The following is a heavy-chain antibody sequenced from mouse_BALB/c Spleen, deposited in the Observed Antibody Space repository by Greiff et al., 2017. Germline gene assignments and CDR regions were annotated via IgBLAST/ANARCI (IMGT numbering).Heavy chain of an antibody. CDR2: ISSGGSYT. CDR3: TREDYGNYFDY. V-gene: IGHV5-6-4*01. D-gene: IGHD1-1*01. Sequence: EVKLVESGGGLAKPGGSLKLSCAASGFTFSSYTMSWVRQTPEKRLEWVATISSGGSYTYYPDSVKGRFTISRDNAKNTLYLQMSSLKSEDTAMYYCTREDYGNYFDYWGQGTTLTVSS. CDR1: GFTFSSYT. J-gene: IGHJ2*01.